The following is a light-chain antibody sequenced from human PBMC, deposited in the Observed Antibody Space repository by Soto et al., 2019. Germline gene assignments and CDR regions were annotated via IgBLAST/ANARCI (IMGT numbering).Light chain of an antibody. V-gene: IGLV1-44*01. CDR2: KND. CDR3: AVWDDSLNGYV. CDR1: SSNIGSNT. Sequence: VLAQPPSASGAPGQRVTISCSGSSSNIGSNTVNWYQHLPGTAPKLLIYKNDQRPSGVPDRFSGSKSGTSASLAVSGLQSEDEADYYCAVWDDSLNGYVFGTGTKVTVL. J-gene: IGLJ1*01.